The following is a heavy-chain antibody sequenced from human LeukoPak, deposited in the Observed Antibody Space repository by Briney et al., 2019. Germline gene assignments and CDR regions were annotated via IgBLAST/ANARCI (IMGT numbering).Heavy chain of an antibody. CDR3: ARVGGYSYGRAFDI. D-gene: IGHD5-18*01. CDR1: GDSVSSNSAA. CDR2: TYYRSKWYN. J-gene: IGHJ3*02. Sequence: SQTLSLTCAISGDSVSSNSAAWNWIRQSPSRGLEWLGRTYYRSKWYNDYAVSVKSRIKINPDTSKNQFSLQLNSVTPEDTAVYYCARVGGYSYGRAFDIWGQGTMVTVSS. V-gene: IGHV6-1*01.